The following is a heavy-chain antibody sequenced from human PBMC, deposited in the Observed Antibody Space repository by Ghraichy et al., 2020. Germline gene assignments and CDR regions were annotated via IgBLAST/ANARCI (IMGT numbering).Heavy chain of an antibody. J-gene: IGHJ5*02. D-gene: IGHD5-18*01. CDR2: MYFGGSA. Sequence: SETLSLTCTVSGDSTSTSSYCWGWIRQPPGKGLEWIGTMYFGGSAYYNPSLKGRVTISVDTSKNQFSLKLGSVTAADTALYYCARQAIVTRKFDPWGQGTLVTVSS. V-gene: IGHV4-39*01. CDR1: GDSTSTSSYC. CDR3: ARQAIVTRKFDP.